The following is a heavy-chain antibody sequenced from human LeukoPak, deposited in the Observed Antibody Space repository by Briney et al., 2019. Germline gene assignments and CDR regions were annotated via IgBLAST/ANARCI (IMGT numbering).Heavy chain of an antibody. V-gene: IGHV1-69*13. D-gene: IGHD5-18*01. CDR1: GGTFSSYA. CDR3: ARDTDTAMSEYYYYGMDV. J-gene: IGHJ6*02. Sequence: SVTVSCTASGGTFSSYAISWVRQAPGQGLEWMGGIIPIFGTANYAQKFQGRVTITADESTSTAYMELSSLRSEDTAVYYCARDTDTAMSEYYYYGMDVWGQGTTVTVSS. CDR2: IIPIFGTA.